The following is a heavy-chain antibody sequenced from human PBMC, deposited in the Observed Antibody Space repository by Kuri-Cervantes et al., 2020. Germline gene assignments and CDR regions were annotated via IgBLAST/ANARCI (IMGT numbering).Heavy chain of an antibody. V-gene: IGHV1-8*01. J-gene: IGHJ4*02. D-gene: IGHD6-13*01. CDR3: ARRRGIAVDY. CDR1: GYAFTNYD. CDR2: MNSNSGNT. Sequence: ASVKVSCKASGYAFTNYDINWVRQATGQGLEWMGWMNSNSGNTGYAQKFQGRVTMTRNTSISTAYMELSSLRSEDTAVYYCARRRGIAVDYWGQGTLVTVSS.